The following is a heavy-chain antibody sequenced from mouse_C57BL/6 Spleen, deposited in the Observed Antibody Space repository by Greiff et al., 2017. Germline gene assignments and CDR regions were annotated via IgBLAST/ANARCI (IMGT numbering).Heavy chain of an antibody. CDR3: ARRGEDYYDDMDY. J-gene: IGHJ4*01. CDR1: GYTFTDYN. CDR2: INPNNGGT. V-gene: IGHV1-18*01. Sequence: VQLQQSGPELVKPGASVKIPCTASGYTFTDYNMDWVKQSHGKSLEWIGDINPNNGGTIYNQKFKGKATLTVDKSSSTAYMELHSLTSEDTAVYYCARRGEDYYDDMDYWGQGTSVTVYS. D-gene: IGHD2-4*01.